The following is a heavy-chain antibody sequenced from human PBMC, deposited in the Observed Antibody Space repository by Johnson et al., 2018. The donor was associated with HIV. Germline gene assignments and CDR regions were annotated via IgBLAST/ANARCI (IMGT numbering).Heavy chain of an antibody. J-gene: IGHJ3*02. CDR2: IKSKTDGGTT. CDR3: TTNVGRRVAAPPRVAFDI. CDR1: GFTFSNAW. D-gene: IGHD2-15*01. V-gene: IGHV3-15*01. Sequence: VQLVESGGGVVQPGRSLRLSCAASGFTFSNAWMSWVRQAPGKGLEWVGRIKSKTDGGTTDYAAPVKGRFTIPRDDSKNTLYLQMNSLKTEDTAVYYCTTNVGRRVAAPPRVAFDIWGQGTMVTVSS.